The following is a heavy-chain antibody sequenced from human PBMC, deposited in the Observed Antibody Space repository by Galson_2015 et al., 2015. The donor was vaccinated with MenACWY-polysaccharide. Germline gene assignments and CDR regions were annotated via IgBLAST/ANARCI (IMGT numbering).Heavy chain of an antibody. CDR2: NT. CDR3: AGAYYDSSGHYYGMDV. J-gene: IGHJ6*02. Sequence: NTKYSQKFQGRVTITRDTSASTAYMELSSLRSEDTAVYYCAGAYYDSSGHYYGMDVWGQGTTVTVSS. V-gene: IGHV1-3*01. D-gene: IGHD3-22*01.